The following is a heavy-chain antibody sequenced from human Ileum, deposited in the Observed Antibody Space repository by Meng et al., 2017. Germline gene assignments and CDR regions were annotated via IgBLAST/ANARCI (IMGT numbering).Heavy chain of an antibody. J-gene: IGHJ4*02. D-gene: IGHD3-22*01. Sequence: QLQESGPGLVRPSETLSLSCTISGGSVNTGSYYWSWIRQPPGKGLEWIGYMYFSGSTKYNASLKSRVSISVDTSKKQFSLNLTSVTAADTAVYYCARGHYDKYFDSWGQGTLVTVSS. V-gene: IGHV4-61*01. CDR3: ARGHYDKYFDS. CDR1: GGSVNTGSYY. CDR2: MYFSGST.